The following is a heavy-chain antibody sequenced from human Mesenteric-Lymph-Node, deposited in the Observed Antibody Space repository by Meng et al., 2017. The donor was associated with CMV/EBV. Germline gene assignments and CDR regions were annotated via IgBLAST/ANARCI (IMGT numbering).Heavy chain of an antibody. J-gene: IGHJ4*02. CDR2: INHSGSA. CDR1: GGSFRGYY. CDR3: ARGGMFDWFLRY. Sequence: LTCAVYGGSFRGYYWTWIRQSPEKGLEWIGEINHSGSADYSPSLKSRVTISADTAKNQFSLTLSSVTAADTAVYYCARGGMFDWFLRYWGRGTLVTVSS. V-gene: IGHV4-34*01. D-gene: IGHD3-9*01.